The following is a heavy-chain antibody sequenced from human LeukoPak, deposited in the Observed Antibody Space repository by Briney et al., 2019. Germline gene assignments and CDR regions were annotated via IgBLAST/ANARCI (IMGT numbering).Heavy chain of an antibody. CDR3: ARHVEMATTKYNYYGMDV. Sequence: SVKVSCKASGGTFSSYAISWVRQAPGQGLEWMGRIIPILGIANYAQKFQGRVTITADKSTSTAYMELRSLRSDDTAVYYCARHVEMATTKYNYYGMDVWGQGTTVTVSS. CDR1: GGTFSSYA. V-gene: IGHV1-69*04. J-gene: IGHJ6*02. D-gene: IGHD5-24*01. CDR2: IIPILGIA.